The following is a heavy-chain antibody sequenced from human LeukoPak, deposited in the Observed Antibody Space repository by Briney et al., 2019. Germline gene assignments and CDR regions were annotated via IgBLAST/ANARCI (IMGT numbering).Heavy chain of an antibody. D-gene: IGHD5-18*01. CDR3: ARDAGYGYDRFDY. V-gene: IGHV3-7*01. CDR2: IKEDGSDK. J-gene: IGHJ4*02. CDR1: GFTLSSYS. Sequence: GGSLRLSCAASGFTLSSYSMHWVRQAPGKGLEWVANIKEDGSDKNYVVSMKGRFTISRDNAKNSLYLQMNSLRAEDTAVYYCARDAGYGYDRFDYWGQGTQVTVSS.